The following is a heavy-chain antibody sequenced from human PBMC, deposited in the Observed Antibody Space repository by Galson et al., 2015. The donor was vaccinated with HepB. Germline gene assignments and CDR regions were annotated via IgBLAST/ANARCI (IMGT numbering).Heavy chain of an antibody. D-gene: IGHD6-13*01. CDR1: GFTFSSYG. CDR2: IRYDGSNK. Sequence: SLRLSCAASGFTFSSYGMHWVRQAPGKGLEWVAFIRYDGSNKYYADSVKGRFTISRDNSKNTLYLQMNSLRAEDTAVYYCAKGGGLGYSSSPRVGIDYWGQGTLVTVSS. J-gene: IGHJ4*02. CDR3: AKGGGLGYSSSPRVGIDY. V-gene: IGHV3-30*02.